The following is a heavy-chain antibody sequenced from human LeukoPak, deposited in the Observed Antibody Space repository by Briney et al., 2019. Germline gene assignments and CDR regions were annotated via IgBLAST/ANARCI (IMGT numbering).Heavy chain of an antibody. CDR3: ARHDAHGGYAMSDY. D-gene: IGHD5-12*01. Sequence: PSETLSLTCTVSGGSISSYYWSWIRQPPGKGLEWIGYIYYSGSTNYNPSLKSRVTISVDTSKNQFSLKLSSVTAADTAVYYCARHDAHGGYAMSDYWGQGTLVTVSS. CDR1: GGSISSYY. J-gene: IGHJ4*02. V-gene: IGHV4-59*08. CDR2: IYYSGST.